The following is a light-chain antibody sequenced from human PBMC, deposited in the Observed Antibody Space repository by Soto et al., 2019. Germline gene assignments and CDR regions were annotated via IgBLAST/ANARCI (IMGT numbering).Light chain of an antibody. CDR3: HQYNHWLTWT. J-gene: IGKJ1*01. V-gene: IGKV3-15*01. Sequence: EIVMTQSPATLSLSPGQRATLSCRASQSVSSKLAWYQQRPGQAXRLLIYSASTRATGIPARFSGSGSGTEFTLTISSLQSEDFAVYYGHQYNHWLTWTFGQGTKVDIK. CDR1: QSVSSK. CDR2: SAS.